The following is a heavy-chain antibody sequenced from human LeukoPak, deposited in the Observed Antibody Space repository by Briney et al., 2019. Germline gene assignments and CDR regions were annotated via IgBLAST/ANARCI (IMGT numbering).Heavy chain of an antibody. J-gene: IGHJ4*02. CDR1: GFTFSSYS. CDR2: ISSSSSYI. Sequence: GGSLRLSCAASGFTFSSYSMNWVRQAPGKGLEWVSSISSSSSYIYYADSVKGRFTISRDNAKNSLYLQMNSLRAEDTAVYYCVRDRVNWNDVGGLFDYWGQGTLVTVSS. CDR3: VRDRVNWNDVGGLFDY. D-gene: IGHD1-1*01. V-gene: IGHV3-21*01.